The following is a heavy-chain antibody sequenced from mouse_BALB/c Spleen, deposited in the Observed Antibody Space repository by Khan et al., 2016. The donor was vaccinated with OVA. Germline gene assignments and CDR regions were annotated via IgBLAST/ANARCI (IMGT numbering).Heavy chain of an antibody. J-gene: IGHJ2*01. CDR1: GFSLTSYG. CDR3: ARLEDI. D-gene: IGHD1-3*01. CDR2: IWAGGST. V-gene: IGHV2-9*02. Sequence: VQLQESGPGLVAPSQSLSITCTVSGFSLTSYGVHWVRQPPGKGLEWLGVIWAGGSTNYNSALMSRLSISKDNSKSQVFLKMNSLQIADTTMYYCARLEDIWGQGTTLTVSS.